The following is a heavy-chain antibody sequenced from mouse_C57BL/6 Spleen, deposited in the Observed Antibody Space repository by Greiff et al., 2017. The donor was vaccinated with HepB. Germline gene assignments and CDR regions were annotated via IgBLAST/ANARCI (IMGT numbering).Heavy chain of an antibody. CDR1: GFTFSDYG. V-gene: IGHV5-17*01. CDR3: ARASNWVFAY. Sequence: EVKLMESGGGLVKPGGSLKLSCAASGFTFSDYGMHWVRQAPEKGLEWVAYISSGSSTIYYADTVKGRFTISRDNAKNTLFLQMTSLRSEDTAMYYCARASNWVFAYWGQGTLVTVSA. J-gene: IGHJ3*01. CDR2: ISSGSSTI. D-gene: IGHD4-1*01.